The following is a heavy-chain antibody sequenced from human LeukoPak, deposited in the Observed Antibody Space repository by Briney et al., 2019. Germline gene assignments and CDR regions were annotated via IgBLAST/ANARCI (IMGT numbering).Heavy chain of an antibody. CDR2: INSDGSST. Sequence: GGSLRLSCAASGFTFSSYWMHWVRQAPGKGRVWVSRINSDGSSTSYADSVKGRFTISRDNAKNTLYLQMNSLRAEDTAVYYCARDLEDSSPFGAFDMWGQGTMVTVSS. CDR3: ARDLEDSSPFGAFDM. D-gene: IGHD3-22*01. J-gene: IGHJ3*02. V-gene: IGHV3-74*01. CDR1: GFTFSSYW.